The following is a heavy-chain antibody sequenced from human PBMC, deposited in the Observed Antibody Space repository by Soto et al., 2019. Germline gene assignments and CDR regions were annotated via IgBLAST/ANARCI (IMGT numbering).Heavy chain of an antibody. CDR1: GYTFSSYA. Sequence: GGSLRLSCAASGYTFSSYAMTWVRQAPGQGLEWVSTVTASGGSTYYADSVKGRFTISRDKSQNTLYLQMNNLRVEDTAVYYCAKDLRRGLNYFDYWGQGALVTVSS. J-gene: IGHJ4*02. CDR3: AKDLRRGLNYFDY. CDR2: VTASGGST. D-gene: IGHD5-12*01. V-gene: IGHV3-23*01.